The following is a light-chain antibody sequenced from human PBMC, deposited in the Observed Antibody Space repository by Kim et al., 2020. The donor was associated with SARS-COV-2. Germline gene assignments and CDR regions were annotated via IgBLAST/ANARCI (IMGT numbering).Light chain of an antibody. CDR1: QSISSSY. V-gene: IGKV3-20*01. CDR3: QQYGSSLPWT. J-gene: IGKJ1*01. CDR2: AAS. Sequence: PGESATLSCRTSQSISSSYLGWYQQNPGQPPRLLIYAASSRATGIPDRFSGSGSGTDFTLTITRLEPEDFAVYYCQQYGSSLPWTFGQGTKVDIK.